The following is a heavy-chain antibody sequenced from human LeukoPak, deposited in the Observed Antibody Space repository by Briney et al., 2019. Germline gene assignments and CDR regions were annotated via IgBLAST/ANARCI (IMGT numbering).Heavy chain of an antibody. CDR2: IYHSGST. CDR1: GGSISSGGYS. CDR3: ARGRLRYYFDY. V-gene: IGHV4-30-2*01. J-gene: IGHJ4*02. Sequence: SQTLSLTCAVSGGSISSGGYSWSWIRQPPGKGLEWIGYIYHSGSTYYNPSLKSRVTISVDRSKNQFSLKLSSVTAADTAVYYCARGRLRYYFDYWGQGTLVTVSS. D-gene: IGHD4-17*01.